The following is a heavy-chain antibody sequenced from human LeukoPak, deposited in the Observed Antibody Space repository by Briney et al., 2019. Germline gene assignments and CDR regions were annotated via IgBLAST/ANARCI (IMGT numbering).Heavy chain of an antibody. V-gene: IGHV1-24*01. Sequence: ASVKVSCKVSGYTLTELSMHWVRQSPGKGLEYMGGFDPEDGEIIYAQKFQGRVTMTEDTSTDTAYMELSSLRSEDTAVYYCARVSRRYDILTGYHIEGGTDYWGQGTLVTVSS. CDR1: GYTLTELS. CDR3: ARVSRRYDILTGYHIEGGTDY. CDR2: FDPEDGEI. J-gene: IGHJ4*02. D-gene: IGHD3-9*01.